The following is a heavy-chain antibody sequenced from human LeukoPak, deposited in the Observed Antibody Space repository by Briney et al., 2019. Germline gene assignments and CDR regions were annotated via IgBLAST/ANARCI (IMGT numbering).Heavy chain of an antibody. CDR3: ARDFRPGHYDFWSGYWAYFDY. J-gene: IGHJ4*02. CDR1: GGTFSSYA. CDR2: IIPILGIA. D-gene: IGHD3-3*01. V-gene: IGHV1-69*04. Sequence: SVKVSCKASGGTFSSYAISWVRQAPGQGLEWMGRIIPILGIANYAQKFQGRVTITADKSTSTAYMELSSLRSEDAAVYYCARDFRPGHYDFWSGYWAYFDYWGQGTLVTVSS.